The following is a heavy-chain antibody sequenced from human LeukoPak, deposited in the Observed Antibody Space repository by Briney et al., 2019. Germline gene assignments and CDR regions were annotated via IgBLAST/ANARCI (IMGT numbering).Heavy chain of an antibody. V-gene: IGHV3-23*01. CDR3: AIRPASVGFDY. Sequence: GGSLRLSCAASGFTFSSYVMSWVRQALGKGLEWVSSISGSGDSTYYADSVKGRFTISRDNSKDTLYLQMSSLRAEDTAVYYCAIRPASVGFDYWGQGTLVTVSS. CDR2: ISGSGDST. J-gene: IGHJ4*02. D-gene: IGHD1-26*01. CDR1: GFTFSSYV.